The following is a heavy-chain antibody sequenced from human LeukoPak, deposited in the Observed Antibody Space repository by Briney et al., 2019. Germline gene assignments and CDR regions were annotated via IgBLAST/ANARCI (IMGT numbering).Heavy chain of an antibody. D-gene: IGHD3/OR15-3a*01. V-gene: IGHV1-46*01. Sequence: ASVKVSCKASGYTFTSYYIHWVPQAPGPRLKCLRKINPSGDSTNYGQKFQGRVTMTTDTSTSTVYMELSSLRSEDTAVYYCARTLSDSGLSYWGQGTVVTVSS. CDR1: GYTFTSYY. J-gene: IGHJ4*02. CDR2: INPSGDST. CDR3: ARTLSDSGLSY.